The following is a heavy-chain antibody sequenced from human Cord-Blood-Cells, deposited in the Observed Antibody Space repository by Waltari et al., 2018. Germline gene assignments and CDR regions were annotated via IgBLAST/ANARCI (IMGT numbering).Heavy chain of an antibody. V-gene: IGHV3-53*01. CDR1: GFTVSSNY. D-gene: IGHD5-18*01. J-gene: IGHJ4*02. Sequence: EVQLVESGGGLIQPGGSLRLSCAASGFTVSSNYMSWVRQAPGKGLEWVSVIYSGGSTYYADSGKGRFTISRDNSKNTLYLQMNSLRAEDTAVYYCARDPGTWIQLWYFDYWGQGTLVTVSS. CDR3: ARDPGTWIQLWYFDY. CDR2: IYSGGST.